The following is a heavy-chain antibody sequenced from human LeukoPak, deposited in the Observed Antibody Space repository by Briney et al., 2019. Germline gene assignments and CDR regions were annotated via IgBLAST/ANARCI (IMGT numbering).Heavy chain of an antibody. CDR2: IYYSGST. CDR1: GCSISSSSYY. Sequence: SETLSLTCTVSGCSISSSSYYWGWLRQPPGKGLEWIGSIYYSGSTYYNPSLKSRVTISVDTSKNQFSLKLSSVTAADTAVYYCARRDLRFLEWPPDAFDIWGQGTMVTVSS. V-gene: IGHV4-39*01. CDR3: ARRDLRFLEWPPDAFDI. D-gene: IGHD3-3*01. J-gene: IGHJ3*02.